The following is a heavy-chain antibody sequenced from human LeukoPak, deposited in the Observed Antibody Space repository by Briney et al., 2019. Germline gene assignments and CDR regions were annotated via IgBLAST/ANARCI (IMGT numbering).Heavy chain of an antibody. CDR2: ISYDGGDQ. J-gene: IGHJ4*02. CDR3: TRGGNSSPYYFDY. D-gene: IGHD6-13*01. V-gene: IGHV3-30*01. CDR1: GFTFSSYT. Sequence: SGRSLRLSCAASGFTFSSYTMHWVRQAPGKGLEWVAVISYDGGDQYYAESVKGRFTSSRDSSKNTLYLQMNNLRAEDTALYYCTRGGNSSPYYFDYWGQGTLVTVSS.